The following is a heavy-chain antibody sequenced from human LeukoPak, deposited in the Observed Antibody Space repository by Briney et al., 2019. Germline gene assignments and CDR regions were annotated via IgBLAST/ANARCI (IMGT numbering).Heavy chain of an antibody. Sequence: GRSLRLSCAASGFTFSGYGMHWVRQAPGKGLEWVSYISSSVSTIYYADSVKGRFTISRDNAKSSLFLQMNSLRAEDTAVYYCARDLNWGFDYWGQGSLVTVSS. D-gene: IGHD7-27*01. CDR3: ARDLNWGFDY. CDR1: GFTFSGYG. J-gene: IGHJ4*02. CDR2: ISSSVSTI. V-gene: IGHV3-48*03.